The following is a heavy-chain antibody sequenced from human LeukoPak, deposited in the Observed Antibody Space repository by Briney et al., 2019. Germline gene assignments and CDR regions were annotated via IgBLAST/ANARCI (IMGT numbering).Heavy chain of an antibody. Sequence: SETLSLTXTVSGGSISSSSYYWGCIRQPPGKGLEWIGSIYYSGSTYYNPSLKSRVTISVDTSKNQFSLKLSSVTAADTAVYYCARPETETYYYDSSGPQGYAFDIWGQGTMVTVSS. CDR3: ARPETETYYYDSSGPQGYAFDI. V-gene: IGHV4-39*01. CDR1: GGSISSSSYY. J-gene: IGHJ3*02. D-gene: IGHD3-22*01. CDR2: IYYSGST.